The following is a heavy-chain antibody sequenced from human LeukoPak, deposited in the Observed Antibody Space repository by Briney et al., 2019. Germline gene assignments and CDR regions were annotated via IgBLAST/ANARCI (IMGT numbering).Heavy chain of an antibody. CDR2: IYYSGST. J-gene: IGHJ3*02. Sequence: SETLSLTCTVSGGSISSSSYYWGWIRQPPGKGLEWIGYIYYSGSTNYNPSLKSRVTISVDTSKNQFSLKLSSVTAADTAVYYCARESHSDNPGIAAAGTLIAHAFDIWGQGTMVTVSS. D-gene: IGHD6-13*01. CDR3: ARESHSDNPGIAAAGTLIAHAFDI. V-gene: IGHV4-61*01. CDR1: GGSISSSSYY.